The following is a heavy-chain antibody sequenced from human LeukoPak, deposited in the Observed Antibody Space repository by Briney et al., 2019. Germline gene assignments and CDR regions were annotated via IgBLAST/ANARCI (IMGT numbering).Heavy chain of an antibody. J-gene: IGHJ4*02. CDR1: GFTFSSYA. Sequence: PGGSLRLSCAASGFTFSSYAMSWVRRPPGKGLEWVSAITASGGSTYYADSVKGRFTISRDNSKNTLYLQMNSLRAEDTAVYYCAKDLSAFDHWGQGTLVTVSS. CDR3: AKDLSAFDH. V-gene: IGHV3-23*01. CDR2: ITASGGST.